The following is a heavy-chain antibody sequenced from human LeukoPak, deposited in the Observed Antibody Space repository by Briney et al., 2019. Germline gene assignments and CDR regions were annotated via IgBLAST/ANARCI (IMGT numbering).Heavy chain of an antibody. CDR3: AKGPFIAAAGNWFDP. V-gene: IGHV4-34*01. CDR2: INHSGST. Sequence: SETLSLTCAVYGGSFSGYYWSWIRQPPGKGLEWIGEINHSGSTNYNPSLKSRVTISVDTSKNQFSLKLSSVTAADTAVYYCAKGPFIAAAGNWFDPWGQGTLVTVSS. CDR1: GGSFSGYY. J-gene: IGHJ5*02. D-gene: IGHD6-13*01.